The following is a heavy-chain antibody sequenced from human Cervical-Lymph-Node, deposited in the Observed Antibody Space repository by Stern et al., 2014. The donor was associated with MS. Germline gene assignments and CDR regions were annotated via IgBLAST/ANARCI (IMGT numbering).Heavy chain of an antibody. CDR1: GASISSGGFY. D-gene: IGHD6-25*01. CDR3: ARDASGYNWFDP. J-gene: IGHJ5*02. CDR2: IYYSGIT. V-gene: IGHV4-31*03. Sequence: QLQLQESGPGLVKPSQTLSLTCTVSGASISSGGFYWSWIRQLPGKGLEWIGYIYYSGITYSNPSLKSRITISVDTSKNQFSLNLRSVTAADTAVYYCARDASGYNWFDPWGQGTLVTVSS.